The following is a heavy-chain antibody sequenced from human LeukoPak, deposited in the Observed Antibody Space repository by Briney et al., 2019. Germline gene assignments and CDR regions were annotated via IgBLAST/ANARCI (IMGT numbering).Heavy chain of an antibody. CDR1: GGSFSGYY. CDR3: ASTRSGYHR. J-gene: IGHJ4*02. CDR2: INHSGST. Sequence: SETLSLTCAVYGGSFSGYYWSWIRQPPGKGLEWIGEINHSGSTNYNPSLKSRVTISVDTSKNQFSLKLSSVTAADTAVYYCASTRSGYHRWGQGTLFTVSS. V-gene: IGHV4-34*01. D-gene: IGHD3-22*01.